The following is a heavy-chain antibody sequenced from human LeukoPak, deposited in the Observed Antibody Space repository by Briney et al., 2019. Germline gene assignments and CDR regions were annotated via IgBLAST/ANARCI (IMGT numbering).Heavy chain of an antibody. D-gene: IGHD6-19*01. Sequence: PSQTLSLTCTVSGGSISSGGYYWSWIRQPPGKGLEWIGSIYYSGRSYSNPSLTSRVTISVDTSKNQFSLRLNSVTAADTAVYYCAREAVAIDYWGQGTLVTVSS. V-gene: IGHV4-39*02. J-gene: IGHJ4*02. CDR3: AREAVAIDY. CDR1: GGSISSGGYY. CDR2: IYYSGRS.